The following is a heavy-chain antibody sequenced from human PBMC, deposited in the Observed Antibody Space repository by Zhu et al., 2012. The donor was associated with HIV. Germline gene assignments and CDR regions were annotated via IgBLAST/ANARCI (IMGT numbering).Heavy chain of an antibody. Sequence: QVRLHESGPGLVKPSATLSLTCSVSGGSLSKGYWTWIRQPPGKGLEWIGYIYTNGNTSYKPSLKGRVTISLDTSKSQFSLKLTSVTAADTAIYYCARGGAPAPFKRDNSLDVWARXTGHVSS. CDR1: GGSLSKGY. D-gene: IGHD5-24*01. CDR2: IYTNGNT. CDR3: ARGGAPAPFKRDNSLDV. J-gene: IGHJ3*01. V-gene: IGHV4-4*09.